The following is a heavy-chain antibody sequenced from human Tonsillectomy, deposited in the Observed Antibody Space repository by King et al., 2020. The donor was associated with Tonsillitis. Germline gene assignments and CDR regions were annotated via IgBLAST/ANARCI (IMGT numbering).Heavy chain of an antibody. Sequence: QLQESGPGLVKPSETLSLTCTFSGCSISTYYLSWVRQPPGKGLGGVGGIYYTGSTKYSPSLKSRVTTSVDTSKNQFSLYLGSVIAADTAVYYCVWGKYYYDSSGYYLFDSWGQGTLVTVSS. J-gene: IGHJ4*02. CDR3: VWGKYYYDSSGYYLFDS. CDR1: GCSISTYY. D-gene: IGHD3-22*01. V-gene: IGHV4-59*01. CDR2: IYYTGST.